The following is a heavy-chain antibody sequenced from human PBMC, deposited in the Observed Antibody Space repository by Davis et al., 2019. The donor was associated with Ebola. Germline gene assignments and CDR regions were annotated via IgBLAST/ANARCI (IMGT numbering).Heavy chain of an antibody. Sequence: SQTLSLTCAISGDIVSSHSAAWNWLRQSPSRGLEWLGRTYYRSKWYNDYAVSVKSRITINPDTSKNQFSLQLNSVTPEDTAVYYCARGGIYGDYDLDYWGQGTLVTVSS. D-gene: IGHD4-17*01. V-gene: IGHV6-1*01. CDR2: TYYRSKWYN. CDR1: GDIVSSHSAA. J-gene: IGHJ4*02. CDR3: ARGGIYGDYDLDY.